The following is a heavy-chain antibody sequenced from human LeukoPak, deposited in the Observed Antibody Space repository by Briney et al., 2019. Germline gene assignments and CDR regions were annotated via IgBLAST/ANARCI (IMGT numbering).Heavy chain of an antibody. J-gene: IGHJ4*02. Sequence: SETLSLTCTVSGGSISSSSYYWGWIRQPPGKGLEWIGSIYYSGSTYYNPSLKSRVTISVDTSKNQFSLKLSSVTAADTAVYYCTRDLFGSGDYWGQGTLVTVSS. V-gene: IGHV4-39*02. CDR1: GGSISSSSYY. CDR3: TRDLFGSGDY. CDR2: IYYSGST. D-gene: IGHD3-10*01.